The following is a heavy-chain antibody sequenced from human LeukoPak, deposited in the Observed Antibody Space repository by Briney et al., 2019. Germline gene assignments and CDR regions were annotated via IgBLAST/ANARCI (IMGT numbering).Heavy chain of an antibody. CDR1: GFTVSSNY. CDR2: IYSGGST. CDR3: ARTSVTYYYGSGSYSFDY. D-gene: IGHD3-10*01. V-gene: IGHV3-53*01. Sequence: PGGSLRLSCAASGFTVSSNYMSWVRQAPGKGLEWVSDIYSGGSTYYADSVKGRFTISSDNSKNTLYLKMNSLRAEDTAVYYCARTSVTYYYGSGSYSFDYWGQGTLVTVSS. J-gene: IGHJ4*02.